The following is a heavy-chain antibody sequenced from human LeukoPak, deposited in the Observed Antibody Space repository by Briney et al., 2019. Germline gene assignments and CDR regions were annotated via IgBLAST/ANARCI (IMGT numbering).Heavy chain of an antibody. CDR3: ARDRGLTGAPGCWFDP. CDR2: INPSGGST. CDR1: GYTFTSYY. V-gene: IGHV1-46*01. D-gene: IGHD3-9*01. J-gene: IGHJ5*02. Sequence: PRASVKVSCKASGYTFTSYYMHWVRQAPGQGLEWMGIINPSGGSTSYAQKFQGRVTMTRDTSTSTVYMELSSLRSEDTAVYYCARDRGLTGAPGCWFDPWGQGTLVTVSS.